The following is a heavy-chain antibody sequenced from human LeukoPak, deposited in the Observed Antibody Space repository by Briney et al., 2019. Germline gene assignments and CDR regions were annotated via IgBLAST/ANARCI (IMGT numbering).Heavy chain of an antibody. CDR1: GFTFSNAW. D-gene: IGHD2-21*02. V-gene: IGHV3-15*01. Sequence: GGSLRLSCAASGFTFSNAWMSWVRQAPGKGLEGVGRIKSKTDGGTTDYAAPVKGRFTISRDDSKNTLYLQMNSLKTEDTAVYYCTTDPRLIVVVTASLGYWGQGTLVTVSS. CDR2: IKSKTDGGTT. J-gene: IGHJ4*02. CDR3: TTDPRLIVVVTASLGY.